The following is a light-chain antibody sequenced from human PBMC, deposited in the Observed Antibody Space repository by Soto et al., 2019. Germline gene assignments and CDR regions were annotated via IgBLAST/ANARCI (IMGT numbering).Light chain of an antibody. Sequence: SYELTQPPSVAVSPGQTASITCSGDKLGDKYACWYQQKPGQSPVLVIYQDIKRPSGIPERFSGSNSGNTVTLTISGTQAMDEADYYCQAWDSSTRVVFGGGTKLTVL. V-gene: IGLV3-1*01. CDR1: KLGDKY. CDR2: QDI. CDR3: QAWDSSTRVV. J-gene: IGLJ2*01.